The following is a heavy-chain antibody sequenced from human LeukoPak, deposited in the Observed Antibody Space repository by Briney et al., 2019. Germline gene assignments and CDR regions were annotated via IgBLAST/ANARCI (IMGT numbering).Heavy chain of an antibody. CDR2: IYYSGST. J-gene: IGHJ4*02. V-gene: IGHV4-39*07. D-gene: IGHD1-26*01. CDR1: GGSISSSSYY. CDR3: AREPPNIVGAA. Sequence: SETLSLTCTVSGGSISSSSYYWGWIRQPPGKGLEWIGSIYYSGSTYYNPSFKSRVTISVDTSKNQFSLKLSSVTAADTAVYYCAREPPNIVGAAWGQGTLVTVSS.